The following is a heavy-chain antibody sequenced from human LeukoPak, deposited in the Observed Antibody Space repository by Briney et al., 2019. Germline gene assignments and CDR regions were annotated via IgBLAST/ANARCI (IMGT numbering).Heavy chain of an antibody. J-gene: IGHJ4*02. V-gene: IGHV4-31*03. Sequence: SQTLSLTCTVSGGSISSGGYYWSWIRQHPGKGLEWIGYIYYSGSTYYNPSLKSRVTISVDTSKNQFSLKLSSVTAADTAVYYCARAQWIRAAIFDYWGRGTLVTVSS. CDR2: IYYSGST. CDR3: ARAQWIRAAIFDY. CDR1: GGSISSGGYY. D-gene: IGHD5-12*01.